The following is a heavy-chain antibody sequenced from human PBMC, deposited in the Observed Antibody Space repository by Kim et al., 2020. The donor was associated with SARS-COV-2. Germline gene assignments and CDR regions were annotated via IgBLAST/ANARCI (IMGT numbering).Heavy chain of an antibody. CDR1: GFTLTDFE. CDR3: ARDRIGIVGGRYYHNGMDV. V-gene: IGHV3-48*03. CDR2: VSRSGSDI. D-gene: IGHD1-26*01. J-gene: IGHJ6*02. Sequence: GGSLRLSCAVSGFTLTDFEMHWVRQAPGKGLEWLSYVSRSGSDIFYADSVKGRFSIFRDNAKKSLYLQMKSLRVEDTAVYYCARDRIGIVGGRYYHNGMDVWGQGTTVTVSS.